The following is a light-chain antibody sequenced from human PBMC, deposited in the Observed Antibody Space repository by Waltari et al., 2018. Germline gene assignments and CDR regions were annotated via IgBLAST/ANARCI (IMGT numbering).Light chain of an antibody. Sequence: QSALTQPASVSGSPGQSITISCTGTSSDVGGYNYVSCYQQHPGKAPKFMIYDVSNRPAGVSNRFSGSKSGNTASLTISGLQAEDDADYYCSSYTSSYTYVFGTGTKVTVL. J-gene: IGLJ1*01. CDR3: SSYTSSYTYV. CDR1: SSDVGGYNY. V-gene: IGLV2-14*03. CDR2: DVS.